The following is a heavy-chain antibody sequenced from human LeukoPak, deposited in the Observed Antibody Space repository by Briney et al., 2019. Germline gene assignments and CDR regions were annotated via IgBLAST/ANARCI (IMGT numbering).Heavy chain of an antibody. CDR2: INHSGST. J-gene: IGHJ4*02. CDR3: ASARRIQLWLRGDFDY. CDR1: GGSFSGYY. V-gene: IGHV4-34*01. Sequence: SETLSLTCAVYGGSFSGYYWSWIRQPPGKGLEWIGEINHSGSTNYNPSLKSRVTISVDTSKNQFSLKLSSVTAADTAVYYCASARRIQLWLRGDFDYWGQGTLVTVSS. D-gene: IGHD5-18*01.